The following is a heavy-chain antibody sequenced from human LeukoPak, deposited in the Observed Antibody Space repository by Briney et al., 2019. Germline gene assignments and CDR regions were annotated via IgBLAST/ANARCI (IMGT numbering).Heavy chain of an antibody. CDR1: GFTFNSYV. Sequence: GGSLRLSCAASGFTFNSYVMSWVRQAPGKGLEWVSAINTSGADTYLADSVQGRFTISRDNSKNTLYLQMNCLRVEDTAVYYCAKGSAAARPYYFDYWGQGTLVTVSS. CDR3: AKGSAAARPYYFDY. J-gene: IGHJ4*02. V-gene: IGHV3-23*01. D-gene: IGHD6-13*01. CDR2: INTSGADT.